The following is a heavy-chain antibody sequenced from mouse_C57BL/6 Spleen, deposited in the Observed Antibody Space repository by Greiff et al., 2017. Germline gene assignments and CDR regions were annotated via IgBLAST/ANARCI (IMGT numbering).Heavy chain of an antibody. Sequence: VHLVESGPELVKPGASVKISCKASGYAFSSSWMNWVKQRPGKGLEWIGRIYPGDGDTNYNGKFKGKATLTADKSSSTAYMQLSSLTSEDSAVYFCARYGSSQYYYAMDYWGQGTSVTVSS. CDR1: GYAFSSSW. CDR2: IYPGDGDT. D-gene: IGHD1-1*01. CDR3: ARYGSSQYYYAMDY. J-gene: IGHJ4*01. V-gene: IGHV1-82*01.